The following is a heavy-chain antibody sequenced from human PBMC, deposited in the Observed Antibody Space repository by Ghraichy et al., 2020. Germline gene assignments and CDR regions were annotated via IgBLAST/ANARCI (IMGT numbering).Heavy chain of an antibody. CDR1: GGSFSGYY. J-gene: IGHJ3*02. Sequence: SETLSLTCAVYGGSFSGYYWSWIRQPPGKGLEWIGEINHSGSTNYNPSLKSRVTISVDTSKNQFSLKLSSVTAADTAVYYCARGIRYSSGWYESCAFDIWGQGTMVTVSS. V-gene: IGHV4-34*01. CDR2: INHSGST. CDR3: ARGIRYSSGWYESCAFDI. D-gene: IGHD6-19*01.